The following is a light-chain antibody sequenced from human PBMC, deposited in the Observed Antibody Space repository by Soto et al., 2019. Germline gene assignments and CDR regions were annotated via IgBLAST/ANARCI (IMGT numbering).Light chain of an antibody. J-gene: IGKJ5*01. CDR1: QTISRW. V-gene: IGKV1-5*01. CDR2: DAS. Sequence: DILMTQSPSTLSASVGDRVTITCRASQTISRWLAWYQQKPGRAPKLLIYDASTLESGVPSRFSGSGSETEFTLTISRLQPDDFATYFCHSRAFGQGTRLEI. CDR3: HSRA.